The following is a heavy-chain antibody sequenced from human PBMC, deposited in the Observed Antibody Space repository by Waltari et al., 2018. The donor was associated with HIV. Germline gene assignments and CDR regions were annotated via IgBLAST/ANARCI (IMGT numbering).Heavy chain of an antibody. V-gene: IGHV4-34*01. CDR3: ATGALIPVAGSGRQDKHYYYGMDV. Sequence: QVQLQQWGAGLLKPSETLSLTCAVYGESFSGYYWSWIRQPPGKGLEWMGEINHGGNTNYTPSLKSRVTISVDTSKNQFSLKLSSVTAADTAVYYCATGALIPVAGSGRQDKHYYYGMDVWGQGTTVTVSS. D-gene: IGHD6-19*01. CDR2: INHGGNT. J-gene: IGHJ6*02. CDR1: GESFSGYY.